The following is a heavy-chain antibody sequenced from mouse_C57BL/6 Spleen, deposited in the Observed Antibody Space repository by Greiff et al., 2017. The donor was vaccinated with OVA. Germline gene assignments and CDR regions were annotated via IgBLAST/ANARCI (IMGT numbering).Heavy chain of an antibody. CDR3: AREMDLRGYAMDY. Sequence: QVQLQQSGAELAKPGASVKLSCKASGYTFTSYWMHWVKQRPGQGLEWIGYINPSSGYTKYNQKFKDKATLTADKSSSTAYMQLSGLTYEDSAVYYCAREMDLRGYAMDYWGQGTSVTVSS. J-gene: IGHJ4*01. CDR1: GYTFTSYW. V-gene: IGHV1-7*01. CDR2: INPSSGYT.